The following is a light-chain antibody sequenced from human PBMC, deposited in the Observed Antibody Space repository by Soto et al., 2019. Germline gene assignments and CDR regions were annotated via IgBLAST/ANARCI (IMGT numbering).Light chain of an antibody. Sequence: QSVLTQPPSASGSPGQSVTISCTGTSSDVGGYDYVSWYQQHPGKAPKLMIYEVTIRPSGVSDHFSGSKSGNTASLTVSGLQAEDEADYYCSSYTGGNPSYVFGTGTKLTVL. J-gene: IGLJ1*01. CDR3: SSYTGGNPSYV. V-gene: IGLV2-8*01. CDR2: EVT. CDR1: SSDVGGYDY.